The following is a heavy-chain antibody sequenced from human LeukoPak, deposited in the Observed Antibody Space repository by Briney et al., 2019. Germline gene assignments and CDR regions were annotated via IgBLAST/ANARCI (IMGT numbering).Heavy chain of an antibody. CDR1: AGSISSTSYY. Sequence: SETLSLTCTVSAGSISSTSYYWASIRQPPGKWLECIGYIYYNGFTNYNPSLKSRVTISGDTSKNQFSLRLSSVTAADTAVYYCARVGREPRPNWFDPWGQGTLVIVSS. CDR2: IYYNGFT. D-gene: IGHD1-14*01. CDR3: ARVGREPRPNWFDP. J-gene: IGHJ5*02. V-gene: IGHV4-39*07.